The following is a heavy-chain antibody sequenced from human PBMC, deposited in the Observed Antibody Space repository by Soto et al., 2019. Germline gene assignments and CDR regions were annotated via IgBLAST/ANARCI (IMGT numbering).Heavy chain of an antibody. J-gene: IGHJ3*02. CDR2: IIPILGIA. D-gene: IGHD2-2*01. Sequence: ASVKVSCKASGGTFSSYTISWVRQAPGQGLEWMGRIIPILGIANYAQKFQGRVTITADKSTSTAYMELSSLRSEDTAVYYCARRYCSSTSSPCGAFDIWGQGTMVTVSS. CDR1: GGTFSSYT. CDR3: ARRYCSSTSSPCGAFDI. V-gene: IGHV1-69*02.